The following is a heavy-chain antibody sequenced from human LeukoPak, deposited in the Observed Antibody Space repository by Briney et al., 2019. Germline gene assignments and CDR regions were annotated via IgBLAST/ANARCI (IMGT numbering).Heavy chain of an antibody. D-gene: IGHD5-18*01. CDR2: IWYDGSNK. CDR1: GFTSSSYG. CDR3: ARDLGYSYGSTTFDY. Sequence: PGRSLRLSCAASGFTSSSYGMHWVRQAPGKGLEWVAVIWYDGSNKYYADSVKGRFTISRDNSKNTLYLQMNSLRAEDTAVYYCARDLGYSYGSTTFDYWGQGTLVTVSS. J-gene: IGHJ4*02. V-gene: IGHV3-33*01.